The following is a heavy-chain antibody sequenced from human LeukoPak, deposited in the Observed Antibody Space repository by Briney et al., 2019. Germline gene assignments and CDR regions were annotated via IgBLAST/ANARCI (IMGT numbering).Heavy chain of an antibody. J-gene: IGHJ4*02. V-gene: IGHV1-18*01. D-gene: IGHD3-3*01. CDR1: GYTFTSYG. CDR2: ISAYNGNA. Sequence: ASVKVSCKASGYTFTSYGISWVRQAPGQGLEWTGWISAYNGNANYAQKLQGRVTMTTDTSTSTAYMELRSLRSDDTAVYYCARGYYDFWSGYSATVDYWGQGTLVTVSS. CDR3: ARGYYDFWSGYSATVDY.